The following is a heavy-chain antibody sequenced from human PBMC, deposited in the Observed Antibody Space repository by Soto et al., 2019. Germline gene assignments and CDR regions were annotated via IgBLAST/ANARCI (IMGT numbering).Heavy chain of an antibody. CDR1: GFSFTGYY. D-gene: IGHD6-6*01. J-gene: IGHJ5*02. CDR2: INAHSGCT. CDR3: AKDLTRQLAYWLDP. Sequence: ASVKVSFKASGFSFTGYYIHWVRQAPGQGLEWMGWINAHSGCTEYAQKFQGRVTLTRDTSIATAYLTLTSLTSDDTALYYCAKDLTRQLAYWLDPWGQGTQVTVSS. V-gene: IGHV1-2*02.